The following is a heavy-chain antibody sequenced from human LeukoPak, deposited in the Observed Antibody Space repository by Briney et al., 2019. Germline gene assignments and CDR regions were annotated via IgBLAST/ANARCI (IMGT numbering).Heavy chain of an antibody. CDR3: ARCAQVGSTSCSFDY. CDR2: ISGSGVST. D-gene: IGHD2-2*01. V-gene: IGHV3-23*01. Sequence: GGSLRLSCAASGFTFSSTAMSWVRQAPGKGPEWVSAISGSGVSTYYADSVKGRFTISRDNSKNTLYLQMNSLRAEDTAVYYCARCAQVGSTSCSFDYWGQGTLVTVSS. CDR1: GFTFSSTA. J-gene: IGHJ4*02.